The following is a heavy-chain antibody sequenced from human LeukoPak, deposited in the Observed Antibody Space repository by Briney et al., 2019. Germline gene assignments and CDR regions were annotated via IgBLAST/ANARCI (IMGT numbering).Heavy chain of an antibody. Sequence: PSQTLSLTCTVSGGSISSGGYSWSRIRQHPGKGLEWIGYIYYSGSTYYNPSLKSRVTISVDTSKNQFSLKLSSVTAADTAVYYCATTTAMVGGADYWGQGTLVTVSS. CDR2: IYYSGST. D-gene: IGHD5-18*01. J-gene: IGHJ4*02. CDR1: GGSISSGGYS. V-gene: IGHV4-31*03. CDR3: ATTTAMVGGADY.